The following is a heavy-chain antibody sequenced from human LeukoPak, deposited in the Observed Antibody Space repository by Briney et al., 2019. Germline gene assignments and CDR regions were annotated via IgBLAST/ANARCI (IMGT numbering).Heavy chain of an antibody. CDR2: IKQDGSEK. CDR1: GFTFSNYW. Sequence: PGGSLRLSCAASGFTFSNYWMTWVRQAPGKGLEWVANIKQDGSEKYFVDSLKGRFTISRDNAKNSLYLQMNSLRVEDTAMYYCARSDTAMVGNWFDPWGQGTLVTVSS. V-gene: IGHV3-7*05. D-gene: IGHD5-18*01. J-gene: IGHJ5*02. CDR3: ARSDTAMVGNWFDP.